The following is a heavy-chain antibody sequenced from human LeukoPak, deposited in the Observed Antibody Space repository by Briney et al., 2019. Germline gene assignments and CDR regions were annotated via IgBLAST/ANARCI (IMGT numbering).Heavy chain of an antibody. CDR3: ARDGDPYYYDSSGYYPAV. CDR1: GYTFTSYG. J-gene: IGHJ4*02. D-gene: IGHD3-22*01. V-gene: IGHV1-18*01. CDR2: ISAYNGNT. Sequence: ASVKVSCKASGYTFTSYGITWVRQDPGQGLEWMGWISAYNGNTKYAQKLQGRVTMTTDTSMSSAYMELRSLRSDDTAVYYCARDGDPYYYDSSGYYPAVWGQGTLVTVSS.